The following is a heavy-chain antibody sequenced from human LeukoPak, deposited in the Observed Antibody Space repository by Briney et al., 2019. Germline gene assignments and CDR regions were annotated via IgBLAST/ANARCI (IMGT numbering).Heavy chain of an antibody. J-gene: IGHJ4*02. D-gene: IGHD6-13*01. CDR2: ISSSGTTI. Sequence: GGSLRLSCSASGFTFSTYAMNWVRQAPGKGLEWVSYISSSGTTIYYADSVKGRFTISRDNAKNSLYLQMNSLRDEDTAVYYCARVWGLAVAGGEIEYWGQGTLVTVSS. V-gene: IGHV3-48*02. CDR3: ARVWGLAVAGGEIEY. CDR1: GFTFSTYA.